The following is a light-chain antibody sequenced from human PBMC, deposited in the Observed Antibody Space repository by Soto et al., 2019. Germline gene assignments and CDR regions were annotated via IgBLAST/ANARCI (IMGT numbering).Light chain of an antibody. CDR2: AAS. J-gene: IGKJ4*01. CDR1: QSITSS. Sequence: DIQMTQSPTSLSASVGDRVTITCRASQSITSSLNWFQQKPGKAPKLLIYAASSLQSGVPSSFGIGRSGTEFTLTISSLQPEDFATYYCLQSYTTPFTFGGGTKVEIK. V-gene: IGKV1-39*01. CDR3: LQSYTTPFT.